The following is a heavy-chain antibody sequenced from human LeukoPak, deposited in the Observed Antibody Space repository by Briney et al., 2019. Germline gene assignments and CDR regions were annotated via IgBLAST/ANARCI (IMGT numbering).Heavy chain of an antibody. V-gene: IGHV4-34*09. Sequence: SETLSLTCAVYGGSFSGYYWSWIRQPPGKGREWIGYIYYSGSTYYNPSLKSRVTISVDTSKNQFSLKLNSVTAADTAVYYCARVAPDNWFDPWGQGTLVTVSS. CDR1: GGSFSGYY. CDR2: IYYSGST. D-gene: IGHD5-12*01. CDR3: ARVAPDNWFDP. J-gene: IGHJ5*02.